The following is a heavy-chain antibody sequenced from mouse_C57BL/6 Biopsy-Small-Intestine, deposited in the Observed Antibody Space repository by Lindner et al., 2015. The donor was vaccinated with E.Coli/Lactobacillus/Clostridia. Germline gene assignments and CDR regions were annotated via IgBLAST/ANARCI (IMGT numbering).Heavy chain of an antibody. D-gene: IGHD2-12*01. V-gene: IGHV1-42*01. CDR3: ARDGGVTFDY. Sequence: VQLQESGPELVKPGASVKISCKASGYSFTGYYLNWVKQSPEKSLEWIGEINPRTGDTVYNQNFKAKATLTVDKSSSTAYMELRSLTSGDSAVYFCARDGGVTFDYWGRGTTLTVSS. J-gene: IGHJ2*01. CDR2: INPRTGDT. CDR1: GYSFTGYY.